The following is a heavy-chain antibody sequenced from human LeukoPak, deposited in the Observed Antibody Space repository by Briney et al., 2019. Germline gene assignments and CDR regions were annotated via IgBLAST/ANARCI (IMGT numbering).Heavy chain of an antibody. D-gene: IGHD3-22*01. CDR1: GFTVSDNF. Sequence: GGSLRLSCAASGFTVSDNFLSWVRQAPGKGLEWVSVFYSGGSTSYADSVKGRFTVSRDKSKNTLYLHMNSLRAEDTAVYYCAIGGSRIVVVPTYYFDYWGQGTLVTASS. CDR2: FYSGGST. J-gene: IGHJ4*02. V-gene: IGHV3-53*01. CDR3: AIGGSRIVVVPTYYFDY.